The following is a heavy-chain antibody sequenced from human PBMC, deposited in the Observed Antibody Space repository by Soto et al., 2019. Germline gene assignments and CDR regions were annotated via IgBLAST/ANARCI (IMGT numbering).Heavy chain of an antibody. Sequence: GGSLRLSCAASGFTVSSNYMSWVRQAPGKGLEWVSVIYSGGSTYYADSVKGRFTISRDNSKNTLYLQMNSLRAEDTAVYYCARGSYDSSGYSLLDPWGQGTLVTVSS. CDR2: IYSGGST. V-gene: IGHV3-53*01. J-gene: IGHJ5*02. D-gene: IGHD3-22*01. CDR1: GFTVSSNY. CDR3: ARGSYDSSGYSLLDP.